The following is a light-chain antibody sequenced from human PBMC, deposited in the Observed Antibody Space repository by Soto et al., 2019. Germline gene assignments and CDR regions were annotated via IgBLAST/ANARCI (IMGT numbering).Light chain of an antibody. Sequence: EMVMTQSPATLSMSLGERATLSCRASQSVSSTVAWYQQRPGQAPRLLIYGASTRATGIPARFSGSGSGTEFSLTITSLQSEDFAVYYCQQYNNWPPITFGQGTRLEI. CDR3: QQYNNWPPIT. CDR1: QSVSST. V-gene: IGKV3-15*01. CDR2: GAS. J-gene: IGKJ5*01.